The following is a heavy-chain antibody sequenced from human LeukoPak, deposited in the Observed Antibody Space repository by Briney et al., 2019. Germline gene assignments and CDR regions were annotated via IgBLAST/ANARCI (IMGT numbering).Heavy chain of an antibody. CDR2: INHSGST. Sequence: PSETLSLTCTVSGDSISSSSSYWGWICQPPGKGLEWIGEINHSGSTNYNPPLKSRVTISVDTSKNQFYLKLSSVTAADTAVYYCARHRRVTMVRGVYYYYYMDVWGKGTTVTISS. CDR1: GDSISSSSSY. V-gene: IGHV4-39*01. J-gene: IGHJ6*03. CDR3: ARHRRVTMVRGVYYYYYMDV. D-gene: IGHD3-10*01.